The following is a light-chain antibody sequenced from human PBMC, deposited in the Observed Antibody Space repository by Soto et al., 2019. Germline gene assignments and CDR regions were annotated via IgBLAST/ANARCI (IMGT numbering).Light chain of an antibody. Sequence: QSVLTQPASVSGSPGQSITISCTGTSSDVGGYNSVSWYQQHPGTAPKLMIYDVSNRPSGVSSRFSGSTSGNTASLTISGFEAEDEADYYCISDTGSSTLPYVFGTGTKLTV. CDR1: SSDVGGYNS. V-gene: IGLV2-14*01. J-gene: IGLJ1*01. CDR3: ISDTGSSTLPYV. CDR2: DVS.